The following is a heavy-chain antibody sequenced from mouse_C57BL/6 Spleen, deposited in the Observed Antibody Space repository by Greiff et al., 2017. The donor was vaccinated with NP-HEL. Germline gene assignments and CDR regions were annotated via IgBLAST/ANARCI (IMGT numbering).Heavy chain of an antibody. CDR3: TANWAWFAY. CDR2: IRLKSDNYAT. J-gene: IGHJ3*01. CDR1: GFTFSNYW. Sequence: EVQRVESGGGLVQPGGSMKLSCVASGFTFSNYWMNWVRQSPEKGLEWVAQIRLKSDNYATHYAESVKGRFTISRDDSKSSVYLQMNNLRAEDTGIYYCTANWAWFAYWGQGTLVTVSA. D-gene: IGHD4-1*01. V-gene: IGHV6-3*01.